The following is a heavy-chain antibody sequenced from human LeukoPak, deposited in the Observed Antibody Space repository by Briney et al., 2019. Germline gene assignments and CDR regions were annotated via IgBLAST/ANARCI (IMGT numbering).Heavy chain of an antibody. Sequence: SETLSLTCTVSGDSISSPYWSWIRKPPGKGLEWIGYVYYTGSTSYNPSLKSRVTISVDTSKNQFSLKLSSMTAADTAVYYCAGYGSGSYYKAFDYWGQGTLVTVSS. CDR2: VYYTGST. J-gene: IGHJ4*02. D-gene: IGHD3-10*01. V-gene: IGHV4-59*11. CDR1: GDSISSPY. CDR3: AGYGSGSYYKAFDY.